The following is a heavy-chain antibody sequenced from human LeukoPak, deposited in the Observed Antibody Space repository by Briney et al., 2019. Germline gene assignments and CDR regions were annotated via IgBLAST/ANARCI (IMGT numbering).Heavy chain of an antibody. CDR3: ARHWDSSGWCGTLAPFDY. CDR2: INHSGST. J-gene: IGHJ4*02. Sequence: SETLSLTCAVYGGSFSGYYWSWIRQPPGKGLEWIGEINHSGSTNYNPSLKSRVTISVDTSKNQFSLKLSSVTAADTAVYYCARHWDSSGWCGTLAPFDYWGQGTLVTVSS. CDR1: GGSFSGYY. D-gene: IGHD6-19*01. V-gene: IGHV4-34*01.